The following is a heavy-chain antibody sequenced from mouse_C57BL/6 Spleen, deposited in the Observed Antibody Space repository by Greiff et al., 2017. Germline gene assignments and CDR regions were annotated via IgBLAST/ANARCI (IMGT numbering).Heavy chain of an antibody. J-gene: IGHJ3*01. V-gene: IGHV1-26*01. Sequence: VQLQQSGPELVKPGASVKISCKASGYTFTDYYMNWVKQSHGKSLEWIGDINPNNGGTSYNQKFKGKATLTVDKSSSTAYMELRSLTSEDSAVYYCASGREGPWFAYWGQGTLVTVSA. CDR2: INPNNGGT. CDR3: ASGREGPWFAY. CDR1: GYTFTDYY.